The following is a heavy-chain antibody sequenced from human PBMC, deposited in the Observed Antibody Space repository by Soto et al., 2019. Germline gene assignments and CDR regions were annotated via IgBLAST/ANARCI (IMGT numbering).Heavy chain of an antibody. CDR2: IWYDGSKK. J-gene: IGHJ2*01. CDR1: GFIFRSYG. V-gene: IGHV3-33*01. D-gene: IGHD3-3*01. Sequence: GGSLRLSCAASGFIFRSYGMHWVRQAPGKGLEWVAMIWYDGSKKYYADSVKGRFTISRDNSKNALFLEVNTLRADDTAVYYCARDGSGPQVRYFDLWGRGTLVTVSS. CDR3: ARDGSGPQVRYFDL.